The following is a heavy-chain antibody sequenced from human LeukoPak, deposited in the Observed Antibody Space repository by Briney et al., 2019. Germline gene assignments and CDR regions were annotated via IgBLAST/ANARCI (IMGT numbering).Heavy chain of an antibody. Sequence: SETLSLTCTVSGGSISSYYWSWIRQPPGKGLEWIGYIYYSGSTNYNPSLKSRVTISVDTSKNQFSLKLSSVTAADTAVYYCARVSGSYWGYYYYMDVWGKGTTVTISS. CDR2: IYYSGST. J-gene: IGHJ6*03. D-gene: IGHD1-26*01. CDR1: GGSISSYY. CDR3: ARVSGSYWGYYYYMDV. V-gene: IGHV4-59*01.